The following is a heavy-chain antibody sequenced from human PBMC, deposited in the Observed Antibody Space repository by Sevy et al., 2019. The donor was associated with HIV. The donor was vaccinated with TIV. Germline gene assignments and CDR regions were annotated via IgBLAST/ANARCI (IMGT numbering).Heavy chain of an antibody. Sequence: GGSLRLSCAASGFTFSSYAMSWVRQAPGKGLEWVSAISGSGGSTYYADSVKGRFTISRDNSKNTLYLQMNSRRAEDTAVYYCAKGGPGDYDSSGYYYDYWGQGTLVTVSS. J-gene: IGHJ4*02. CDR3: AKGGPGDYDSSGYYYDY. V-gene: IGHV3-23*01. D-gene: IGHD3-22*01. CDR1: GFTFSSYA. CDR2: ISGSGGST.